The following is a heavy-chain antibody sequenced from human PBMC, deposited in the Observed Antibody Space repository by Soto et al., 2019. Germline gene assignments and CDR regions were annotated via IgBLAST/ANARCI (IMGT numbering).Heavy chain of an antibody. J-gene: IGHJ6*02. D-gene: IGHD3-10*01. Sequence: QVQLQESGPGLVKPSQTLSLTCTVSGGSITSANFFGTWIRQHPGKGQEWIGYIYHSGSTYYNPTLKSRVTVSIDKSQNKFSLTLTSVTAADTAIYFCVIDRLSLIQGVPHYDGIDVWGQGTTVTVSS. CDR2: IYHSGST. V-gene: IGHV4-31*03. CDR3: VIDRLSLIQGVPHYDGIDV. CDR1: GGSITSANFF.